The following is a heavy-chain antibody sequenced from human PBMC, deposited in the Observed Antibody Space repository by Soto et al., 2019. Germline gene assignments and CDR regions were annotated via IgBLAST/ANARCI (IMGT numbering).Heavy chain of an antibody. CDR1: GGSISSYY. V-gene: IGHV4-59*12. CDR2: IYYSGST. CDR3: ASMDSYGYIFDY. D-gene: IGHD5-18*01. J-gene: IGHJ4*02. Sequence: PSETLSLTCTVSGGSISSYYWSWIRQPPGKGLEWIGYIYYSGSTNYNPSLKSRVTISVDRSKNQFSLKLSSVTAADTAVYYCASMDSYGYIFDYWGQGTLVTVSS.